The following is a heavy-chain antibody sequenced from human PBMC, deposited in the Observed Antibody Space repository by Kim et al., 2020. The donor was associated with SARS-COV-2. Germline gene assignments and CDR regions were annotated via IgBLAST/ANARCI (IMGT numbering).Heavy chain of an antibody. CDR2: ISVGTGST. J-gene: IGHJ6*02. CDR3: ATAVSQTYYYGMGV. Sequence: GGSLRLSCAASGFTFSNYAMNWVRQAPGKGLEWVSAISVGTGSTYYADSVKGRFTISRDNSKSTLSLQMSSLRAEDTAVYYCATAVSQTYYYGMGVWGQGTTVTVSS. CDR1: GFTFSNYA. V-gene: IGHV3-23*01. D-gene: IGHD2-8*01.